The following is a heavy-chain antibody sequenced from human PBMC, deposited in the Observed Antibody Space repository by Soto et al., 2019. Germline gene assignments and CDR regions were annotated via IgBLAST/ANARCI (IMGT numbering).Heavy chain of an antibody. V-gene: IGHV3-23*01. CDR3: SKEVAGGWYYFDY. D-gene: IGHD2-15*01. CDR1: GFTFNTYA. J-gene: IGHJ4*02. CDR2: ISDSDGST. Sequence: EVQLLESGGGLVQPGGSLTLSCAASGFTFNTYAMTWVRQAPGKGLEWVSTISDSDGSTYYADSVKGRFTISRDNSKNTVYLQMTSLRAEDTAVYYCSKEVAGGWYYFDYWGQGNRVTVSS.